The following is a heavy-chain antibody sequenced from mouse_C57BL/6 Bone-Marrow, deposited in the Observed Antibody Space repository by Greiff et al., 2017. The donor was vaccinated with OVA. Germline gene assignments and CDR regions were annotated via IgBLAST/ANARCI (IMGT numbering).Heavy chain of an antibody. CDR3: ASGYYGSTYYYAMDY. V-gene: IGHV14-3*01. CDR1: GFNIKNTY. Sequence: EVQLHQSVAELVRPGASVKLSCTASGFNIKNTYMHWVKQRPEQGLEWIGRIDTANGNTKYAPKFQGKATITADTSSNTAYLQLSSLTSEDTAIYYCASGYYGSTYYYAMDYWGQGTSVTVSS. CDR2: IDTANGNT. J-gene: IGHJ4*01. D-gene: IGHD1-1*01.